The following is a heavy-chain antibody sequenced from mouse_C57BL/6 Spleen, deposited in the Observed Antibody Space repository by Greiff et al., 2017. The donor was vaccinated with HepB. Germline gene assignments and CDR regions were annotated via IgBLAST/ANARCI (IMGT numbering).Heavy chain of an antibody. V-gene: IGHV1-69*01. CDR1: GYTFTSYW. Sequence: QVQLKQPGAELVMPGASVKLSCKASGYTFTSYWMHWVKQRPGQGLEWIGEIDPSDSYTNYNQKFKGKSTLTVDKSSSTAYMQLSSLTYEDSAVYYCARGLGDGYYLDYWGQGTTLTVSS. CDR3: ARGLGDGYYLDY. CDR2: IDPSDSYT. D-gene: IGHD2-3*01. J-gene: IGHJ2*01.